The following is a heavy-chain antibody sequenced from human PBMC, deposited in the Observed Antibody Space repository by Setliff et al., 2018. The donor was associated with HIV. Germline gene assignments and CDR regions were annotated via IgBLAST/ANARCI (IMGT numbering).Heavy chain of an antibody. J-gene: IGHJ4*02. CDR1: GFTFNSYV. Sequence: GGSLRLSCAASGFTFNSYVMSWVRRTPGKGLEWVSAISGRGDITYYADSMKGRFTISRDTSKNTLYLQMNSLRAADTAVYYCAPVRDGYNYFFDYWGQGTLVTVSS. D-gene: IGHD5-12*01. CDR3: APVRDGYNYFFDY. V-gene: IGHV3-23*01. CDR2: ISGRGDIT.